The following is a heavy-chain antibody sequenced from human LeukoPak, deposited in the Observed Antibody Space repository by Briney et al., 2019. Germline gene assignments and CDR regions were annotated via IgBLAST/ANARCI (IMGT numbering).Heavy chain of an antibody. CDR2: IIPIFGTA. CDR3: ASCSSTSCRPYYYYGMDV. V-gene: IGHV1-69*06. D-gene: IGHD2-2*01. Sequence: ASVKVSCKASGGTFSSYAISWVRQAPGQGLEWMGGIIPIFGTANYAQKFQGRVTITADKSTSTAYMELSSLRSEDTAVYYCASCSSTSCRPYYYYGMDVWGKGTTVTVSS. CDR1: GGTFSSYA. J-gene: IGHJ6*04.